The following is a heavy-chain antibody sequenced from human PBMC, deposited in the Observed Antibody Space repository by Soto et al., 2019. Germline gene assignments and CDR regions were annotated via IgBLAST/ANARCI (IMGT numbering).Heavy chain of an antibody. CDR3: AKEASLEWLFLGAFDI. CDR2: ISGSGGST. D-gene: IGHD3-3*01. J-gene: IGHJ3*02. CDR1: GFTFSSYA. Sequence: PGGSLRLSCAASGFTFSSYAMSWVRRAPGKGLEWVSAISGSGGSTYYADSVKGRFTISRDNSKNTLYLQMNSLRAEDTAVYYCAKEASLEWLFLGAFDIWGQGTMVTVSS. V-gene: IGHV3-23*01.